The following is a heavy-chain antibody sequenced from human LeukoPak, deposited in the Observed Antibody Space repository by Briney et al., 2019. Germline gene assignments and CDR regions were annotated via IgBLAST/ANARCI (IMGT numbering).Heavy chain of an antibody. J-gene: IGHJ4*02. D-gene: IGHD3-22*01. V-gene: IGHV4-59*11. CDR1: GDSITSHY. CDR2: IYYTGII. Sequence: PSETLSLTCNVSGDSITSHYWNWIRQPPGKGLEWIGYIYYTGIIKYNPSLTSRVSMSVDTSKNQFFLKMKSVTAADTAVCHCARSVDYFDNTGPHMMFDYWGQGSLVTVSS. CDR3: ARSVDYFDNTGPHMMFDY.